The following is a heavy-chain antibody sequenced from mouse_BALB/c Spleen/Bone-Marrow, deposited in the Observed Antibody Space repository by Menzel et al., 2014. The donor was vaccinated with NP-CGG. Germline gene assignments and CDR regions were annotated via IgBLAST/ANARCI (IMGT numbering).Heavy chain of an antibody. V-gene: IGHV1-20*02. J-gene: IGHJ2*01. CDR1: GYSFTGYF. CDR3: ARSGYYGSSYFDY. Sequence: VQLKQSGPELVKPGASVKISCKASGYSFTGYFMNWVMQSHGKSLEWIGRINPYNGDTFYNQKFKGKATLTVDKSSSTAHMELRSLASEDSAVYYCARSGYYGSSYFDYWCQGTTLTVSS. CDR2: INPYNGDT. D-gene: IGHD1-1*01.